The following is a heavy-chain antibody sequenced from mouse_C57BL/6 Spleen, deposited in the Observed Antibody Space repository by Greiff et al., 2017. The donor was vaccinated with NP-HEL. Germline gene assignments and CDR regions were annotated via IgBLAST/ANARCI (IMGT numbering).Heavy chain of an antibody. CDR2: ISSGGDYI. V-gene: IGHV5-9-1*02. Sequence: DVMLVESGEGLVKPGGSLKLSCAASGFTFSSYAMSWVRQTPEKRLEWVAYISSGGDYIYYADTVKGRFTISRDNARNTLYLQMSSLKSEDTAMYYCTRDRDYYGSRDYAMDYWGQGTSVTVSS. CDR3: TRDRDYYGSRDYAMDY. D-gene: IGHD1-1*01. J-gene: IGHJ4*01. CDR1: GFTFSSYA.